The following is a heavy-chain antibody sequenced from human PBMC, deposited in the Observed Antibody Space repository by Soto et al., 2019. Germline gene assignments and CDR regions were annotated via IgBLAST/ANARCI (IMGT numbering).Heavy chain of an antibody. J-gene: IGHJ3*02. D-gene: IGHD6-19*01. V-gene: IGHV1-69*06. Sequence: VQLVQSGAEMREPGSSVKVSCKASVGTFSSSAINWLRQDPGQGPEWMGGIIPTVGKANYIEKFRGRVTITADTTTRTACMGVGSVTSAEPGMYVRAGTETAGDGGFDIWGQGTRVPVS. CDR3: AGTETAGDGGFDI. CDR2: IIPTVGKA. CDR1: VGTFSSSA.